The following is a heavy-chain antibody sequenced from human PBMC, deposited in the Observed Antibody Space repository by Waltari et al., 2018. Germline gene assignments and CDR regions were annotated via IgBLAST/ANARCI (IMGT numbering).Heavy chain of an antibody. V-gene: IGHV3-30*18. J-gene: IGHJ3*02. Sequence: QVQLVESGGGVVQPGRSLRLSCAASGFTFSSYGMHWVRQAPGKGLEWVAVISYDGSNKYYADSVKGRFTISRDNSKNTLYLQMNSLRAEDTAVYYCAKLGPHGAFDIWGQGTMVTVSS. D-gene: IGHD7-27*01. CDR1: GFTFSSYG. CDR2: ISYDGSNK. CDR3: AKLGPHGAFDI.